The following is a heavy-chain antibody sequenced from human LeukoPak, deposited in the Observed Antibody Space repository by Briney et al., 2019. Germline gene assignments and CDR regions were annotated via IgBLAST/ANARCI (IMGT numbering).Heavy chain of an antibody. V-gene: IGHV1-69*01. CDR3: AREKQLGEILYYFDY. D-gene: IGHD6-13*01. J-gene: IGHJ4*02. CDR2: IIPIFGTA. CDR1: GGTFSSYA. Sequence: SVKVSCKASGGTFSSYAISWVRQAPGQGLEWMGGIIPIFGTASYAQKFQGRVTITADESTSTAYMELSSLRSEDTAVYYCAREKQLGEILYYFDYWGQGTLVTVSS.